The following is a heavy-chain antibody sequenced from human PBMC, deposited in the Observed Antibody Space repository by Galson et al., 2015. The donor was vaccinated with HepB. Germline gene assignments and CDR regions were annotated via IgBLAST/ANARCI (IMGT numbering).Heavy chain of an antibody. J-gene: IGHJ4*02. CDR1: GFPFRSYS. V-gene: IGHV3-23*01. Sequence: SLRLSCAASGFPFRSYSLSWVRQAPGKGLEWVSAIRDSDERTFYADSVKGRFTISRDTSKNTLYLQMNSLRAEDTAVYYCAKTIAPDFWGRGTLVTVSS. CDR3: AKTIAPDF. D-gene: IGHD2-21*01. CDR2: IRDSDERT.